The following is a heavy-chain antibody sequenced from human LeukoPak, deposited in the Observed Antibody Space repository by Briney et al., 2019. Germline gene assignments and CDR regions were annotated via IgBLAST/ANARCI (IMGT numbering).Heavy chain of an antibody. Sequence: GASVKVSCKASGGTFSSYAISWVRQAPGQGLEWMGRIIPILGIANYAQKFQGRVTITADKSTSTAYMELSSLRSEDTAVYYCAREPSGSYSSDVFYFDYWGQGTLVTVSS. CDR1: GGTFSSYA. V-gene: IGHV1-69*04. J-gene: IGHJ4*02. CDR2: IIPILGIA. CDR3: AREPSGSYSSDVFYFDY. D-gene: IGHD1-26*01.